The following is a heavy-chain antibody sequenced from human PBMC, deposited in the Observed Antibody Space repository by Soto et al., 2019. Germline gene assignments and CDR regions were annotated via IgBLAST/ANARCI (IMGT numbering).Heavy chain of an antibody. CDR2: ISSSGSSI. V-gene: IGHV3-48*03. CDR3: ARGPYYSDP. Sequence: LGLSCAASGLTFSSYEMNCVRQAPGKGPEWVSYISSSGSSIYYADSVKGRFTISRDNAKNSLYLRMNSLRAEDTAVYYCARGPYYSDPWGQGTLVTVSS. J-gene: IGHJ5*02. CDR1: GLTFSSYE. D-gene: IGHD1-26*01.